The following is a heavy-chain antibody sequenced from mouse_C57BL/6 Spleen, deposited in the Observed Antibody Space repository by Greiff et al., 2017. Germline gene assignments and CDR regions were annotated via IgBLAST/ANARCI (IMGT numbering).Heavy chain of an antibody. D-gene: IGHD1-1*01. Sequence: EVQLVESGGGFVKPGGSLKLSCAASGFTFSSYAMSWVRQTPEKRLEWVATISDGGSYTYYPDNVKGRFTISRDEAKNNLYLQMSHLKSEDTAMYYCARGTTVVAEGFADWGQGTLVTVAA. CDR3: ARGTTVVAEGFAD. J-gene: IGHJ3*01. CDR1: GFTFSSYA. V-gene: IGHV5-4*01. CDR2: ISDGGSYT.